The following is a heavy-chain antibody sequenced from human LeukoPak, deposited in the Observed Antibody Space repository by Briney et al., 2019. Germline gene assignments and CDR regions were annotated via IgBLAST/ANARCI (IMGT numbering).Heavy chain of an antibody. D-gene: IGHD2-15*01. CDR3: ARDHEVVVVVAANSGALYLNNWFDP. Sequence: SVKVSCKASGGTFSSYAISWARQAPGQGLEWMGRIIPILGIANYAQKFQGRVTITADKSTSTAYMELSSLRSEDTAVYYCARDHEVVVVVAANSGALYLNNWFDPWGQGTLVTVSS. CDR2: IIPILGIA. J-gene: IGHJ5*02. V-gene: IGHV1-69*04. CDR1: GGTFSSYA.